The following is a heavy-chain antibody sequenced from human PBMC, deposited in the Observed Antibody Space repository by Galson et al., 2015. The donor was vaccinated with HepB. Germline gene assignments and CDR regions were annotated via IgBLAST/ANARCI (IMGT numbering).Heavy chain of an antibody. V-gene: IGHV1-24*01. CDR2: FDPEDGET. J-gene: IGHJ6*02. CDR1: GYTLTELS. CDR3: ATVVGTVGAPYYYYGMDV. D-gene: IGHD1-26*01. Sequence: SVKVSCKVSGYTLTELSMHWVRQAPGKGLEWMGGFDPEDGETIYAQKFQGRVTMTEDTSTDTAYMELSSLRSEDTAVYYCATVVGTVGAPYYYYGMDVWGQGTTVTVSS.